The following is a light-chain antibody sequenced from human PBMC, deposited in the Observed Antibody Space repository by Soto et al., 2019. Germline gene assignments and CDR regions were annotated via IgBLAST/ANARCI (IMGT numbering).Light chain of an antibody. CDR1: QTISSN. V-gene: IGKV3-15*01. CDR3: QQYNNWGT. J-gene: IGKJ1*01. Sequence: EIVMTQSPATLSVSPGERATLSCRASQTISSNLAWYQQKPGQGPRLLIYDASTRATGIPVRFSGSGSGTEFTLTISSLQSEDFAIYYCQQYNNWGTFGQGTKVEIK. CDR2: DAS.